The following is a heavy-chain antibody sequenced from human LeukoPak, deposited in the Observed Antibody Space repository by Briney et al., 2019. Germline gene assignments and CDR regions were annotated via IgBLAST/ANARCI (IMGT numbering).Heavy chain of an antibody. V-gene: IGHV3-48*04. J-gene: IGHJ6*02. CDR3: ARERRIVVVPAANEYYYYGMDV. CDR2: ISSSGSTI. Sequence: PGGSLRLPCAASGFTFSSYSMNWVRQAPGKGLEWVSYISSSGSTIYYADSVKGRFTISRDNAKNSLYLQMNSLRAEDTAVYYCARERRIVVVPAANEYYYYGMDVWGQGTTVTVSS. D-gene: IGHD2-2*01. CDR1: GFTFSSYS.